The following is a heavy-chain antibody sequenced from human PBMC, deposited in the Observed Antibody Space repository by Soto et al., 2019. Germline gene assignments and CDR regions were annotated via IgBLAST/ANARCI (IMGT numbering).Heavy chain of an antibody. J-gene: IGHJ6*02. V-gene: IGHV1-18*04. D-gene: IGHD2-21*02. CDR3: ARHIVVVTATYYYYYGMDV. CDR1: GYTFTSYG. CDR2: ISAYNGNT. Sequence: GASVKVSCKASGYTFTSYGISWVRQAPGQGLEWMGWISAYNGNTNYAQKLQGRVTMTTDTSTSTAYMELSSLRSEDTAVYYCARHIVVVTATYYYYYGMDVWGQGTTVTVSS.